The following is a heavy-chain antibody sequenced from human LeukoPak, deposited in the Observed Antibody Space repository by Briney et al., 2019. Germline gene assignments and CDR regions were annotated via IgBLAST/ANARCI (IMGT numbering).Heavy chain of an antibody. V-gene: IGHV3-23*01. J-gene: IGHJ4*02. Sequence: PGGFLRLSCAASGFTFSSYAMSWVRQAPGKGLEWVSAISGSGGSTYYADSVKGRFTISRDNSKNTLYLQMNSLRAEDTAVYYCAKSGYSSGWYNDYWGQGTLVTVSS. D-gene: IGHD6-19*01. CDR2: ISGSGGST. CDR1: GFTFSSYA. CDR3: AKSGYSSGWYNDY.